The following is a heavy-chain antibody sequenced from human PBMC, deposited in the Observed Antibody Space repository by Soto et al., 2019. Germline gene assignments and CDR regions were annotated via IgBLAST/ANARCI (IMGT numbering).Heavy chain of an antibody. D-gene: IGHD2-21*01. CDR2: INAGNGNT. V-gene: IGHV1-3*01. J-gene: IGHJ4*02. CDR3: ARSFVVVNALDY. Sequence: ASVKVSCKASGYTFTSYAMHWLRQDPGQRLEWMGWINAGNGNTKYSQKFQGRVTITRDTSASTAYMELSSLRSEDTAVYYCARSFVVVNALDYWGQGTLVTGSS. CDR1: GYTFTSYA.